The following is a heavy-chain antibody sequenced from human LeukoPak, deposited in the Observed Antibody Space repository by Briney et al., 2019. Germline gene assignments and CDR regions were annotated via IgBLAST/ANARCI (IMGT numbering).Heavy chain of an antibody. J-gene: IGHJ4*02. CDR2: VNQDGSKE. CDR1: GFTFSNYW. Sequence: GGSLRLSCAASGFTFSNYWMTWVRQAPGKGLEWVAHVNQDGSKEYYMDSVKARFTISRDNAKNSLSLQMNSLRAEDTAVYYCVRDGGVSGYDLLDYWGQGTLVTVSS. V-gene: IGHV3-7*01. D-gene: IGHD5-12*01. CDR3: VRDGGVSGYDLLDY.